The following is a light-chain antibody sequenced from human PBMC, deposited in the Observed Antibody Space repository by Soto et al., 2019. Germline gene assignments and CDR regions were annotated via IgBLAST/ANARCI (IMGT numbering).Light chain of an antibody. Sequence: VLTQPPSVSGAPGQRVTISCTGSSSNIGAGYDVHWYQQLPGTAPKLLIYANSNRPSGVPDRFSGSKSGTSASLAITGLQAEDEADYYCQSYDSSLSGSNYVFGTGTKLTVL. J-gene: IGLJ1*01. CDR1: SSNIGAGYD. CDR2: ANS. V-gene: IGLV1-40*01. CDR3: QSYDSSLSGSNYV.